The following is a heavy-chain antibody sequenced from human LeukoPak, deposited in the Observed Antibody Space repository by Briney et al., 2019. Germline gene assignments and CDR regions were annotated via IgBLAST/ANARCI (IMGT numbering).Heavy chain of an antibody. Sequence: ASVKVSCKASGYTFTSYYMHWVRQAPEQGLEWMGIINPSGGSTSYAQKFQGRVTMTRDTSTSTVYMELSSLRSEDTAVYYCARDPLYYYDSSGYYGNNWFDPWGQGTLVTVSS. J-gene: IGHJ5*02. CDR1: GYTFTSYY. D-gene: IGHD3-22*01. CDR2: INPSGGST. V-gene: IGHV1-46*01. CDR3: ARDPLYYYDSSGYYGNNWFDP.